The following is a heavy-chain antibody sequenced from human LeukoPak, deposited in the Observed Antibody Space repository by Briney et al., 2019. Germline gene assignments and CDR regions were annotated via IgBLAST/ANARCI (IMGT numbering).Heavy chain of an antibody. CDR3: ATYYDSSLSFDY. Sequence: ASVKVSCKVSGYTLTELSMHWVRQAPGKGLEWMGGFDPEDGETIYAQKFQGRVTMTEDTSTDTAYMELSSLRSEDTAVYYCATYYDSSLSFDYWGQGTLVTVSS. J-gene: IGHJ4*02. CDR2: FDPEDGET. CDR1: GYTLTELS. V-gene: IGHV1-24*01. D-gene: IGHD3-22*01.